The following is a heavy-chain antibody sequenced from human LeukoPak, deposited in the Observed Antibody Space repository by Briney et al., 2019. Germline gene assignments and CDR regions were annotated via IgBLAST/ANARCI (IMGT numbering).Heavy chain of an antibody. Sequence: GGSLRLSCAASGFSFSDYYVSWIRQAPGKRLEWVSYISSRSSYTNYADSVKGRFTISRDNAKNSLYLQMNSLRAEDTAVYYCARDYYGSGSYYNWGFWGQGTLVTVSS. CDR3: ARDYYGSGSYYNWGF. J-gene: IGHJ4*02. D-gene: IGHD3-10*01. V-gene: IGHV3-11*05. CDR1: GFSFSDYY. CDR2: ISSRSSYT.